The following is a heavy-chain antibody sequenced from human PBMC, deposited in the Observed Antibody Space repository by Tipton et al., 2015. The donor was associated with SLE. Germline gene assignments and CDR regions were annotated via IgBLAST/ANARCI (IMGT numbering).Heavy chain of an antibody. V-gene: IGHV3-23*01. CDR2: ISGGGGST. Sequence: SLRLSCATSGFTFSSYALSRVRRASGKGLEWVSAISGGGGSTYYADFVKGRFSISIDKSKKTLFLQMNSLRVDDTATYYCAKFEKTTDFYLDSWGQGTLVSVSS. D-gene: IGHD1/OR15-1a*01. CDR1: GFTFSSYA. J-gene: IGHJ4*02. CDR3: AKFEKTTDFYLDS.